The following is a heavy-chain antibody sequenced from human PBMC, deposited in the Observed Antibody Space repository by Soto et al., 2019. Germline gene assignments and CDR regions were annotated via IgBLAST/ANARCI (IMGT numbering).Heavy chain of an antibody. CDR1: GFTFSSYS. CDR3: AREQGACSDTSCYPGPCDC. CDR2: ITSKSTTI. D-gene: IGHD2-2*01. Sequence: GGSLRLSCAASGFTFSSYSMNWVRQAPGKGLEWVSYITSKSTTIKYADSVKGRFTVSRDNAKNSLYLHLNSLREEDTGVYYCAREQGACSDTSCYPGPCDCWGQGTLVTVSS. J-gene: IGHJ4*02. V-gene: IGHV3-48*02.